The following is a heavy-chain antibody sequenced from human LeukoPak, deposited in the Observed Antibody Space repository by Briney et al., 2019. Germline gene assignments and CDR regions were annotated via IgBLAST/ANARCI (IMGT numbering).Heavy chain of an antibody. CDR2: ISAYNGNT. V-gene: IGHV1-18*01. CDR1: GYTFTSYG. J-gene: IGHJ5*02. Sequence: ASVKVSCKASGYTFTSYGISWVRQAPGQGLEWMGWISAYNGNTNYAQKLQGRDTMTTDTSTSTAYMELRSLRSDDTAVYYCARRYGSGSQYNWFDPWGQGTLVTVSS. CDR3: ARRYGSGSQYNWFDP. D-gene: IGHD3-10*01.